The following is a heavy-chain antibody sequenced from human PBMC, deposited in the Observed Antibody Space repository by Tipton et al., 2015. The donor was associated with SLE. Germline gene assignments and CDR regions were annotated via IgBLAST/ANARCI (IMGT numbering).Heavy chain of an antibody. V-gene: IGHV4-4*02. CDR1: GGSISSSNW. J-gene: IGHJ4*02. CDR3: AREYEVWASFDY. D-gene: IGHD3-16*01. CDR2: IYYSGST. Sequence: TLSLTCAVSGGSISSSNWWSWVRQPPGKGLEWIGSIYYSGSTYYNPSLKSRVTISVDTSKNQFSLKLSSVTAADTAVYYCAREYEVWASFDYWRQGTLVTVPS.